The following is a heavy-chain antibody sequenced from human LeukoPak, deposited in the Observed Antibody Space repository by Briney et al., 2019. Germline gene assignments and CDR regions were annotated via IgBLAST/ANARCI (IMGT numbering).Heavy chain of an antibody. V-gene: IGHV3-30*18. CDR1: GFTFGSYG. CDR3: AKDVDPFGSGSYVEGFDY. J-gene: IGHJ4*02. D-gene: IGHD3-10*01. CDR2: ISYDGSNK. Sequence: GGSLRLSCAASGFTFGSYGMHWVRQAPGKGLEWVAVISYDGSNKYYADSVKGRFTISRDNSKNTLYLQMNSLRAEDTAVYYCAKDVDPFGSGSYVEGFDYWGQGTLVTVSS.